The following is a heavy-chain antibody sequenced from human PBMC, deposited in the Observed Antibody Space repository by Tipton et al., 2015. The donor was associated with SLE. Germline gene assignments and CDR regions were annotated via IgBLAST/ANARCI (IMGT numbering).Heavy chain of an antibody. Sequence: TLSLTCTVSGGSISSGSYYWSGIRQPAGKGLDWIGRIYPSGSTNYNPSLKSRVAISVDTSKTQFSLKLGAVPAADTAVYYCARDRRGWYFDLWGRGTLVTVSS. CDR1: GGSISSGSYY. D-gene: IGHD3-10*01. CDR3: ARDRRGWYFDL. J-gene: IGHJ2*01. V-gene: IGHV4-61*02. CDR2: IYPSGST.